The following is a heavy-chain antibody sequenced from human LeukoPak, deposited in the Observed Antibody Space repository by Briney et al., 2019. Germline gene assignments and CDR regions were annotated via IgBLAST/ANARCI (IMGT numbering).Heavy chain of an antibody. J-gene: IGHJ4*02. D-gene: IGHD6-13*01. V-gene: IGHV3-21*01. CDR1: GFTFSSYA. CDR2: ISSSSTYI. Sequence: GGSLRLSCAASGFTFSSYAMHWVRQAPGKGLEWVSSISSSSTYIYYTDSVKGRFTISRDNAKNSLHLQMSSLRAEDTAVYYCARDWSGIAAAAAFDYWGQGTLVTVSS. CDR3: ARDWSGIAAAAAFDY.